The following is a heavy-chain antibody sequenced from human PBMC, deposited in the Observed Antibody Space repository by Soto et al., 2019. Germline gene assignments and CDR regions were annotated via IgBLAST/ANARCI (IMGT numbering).Heavy chain of an antibody. CDR2: IVVGSGNT. CDR1: GFTFTTSA. Sequence: ASVKVSCTASGFTFTTSAVQWVRQARGQRLEWIGWIVVGSGNTNYAQRFQERVTITRDMSASTAYMELSSLRSEDTAVYHCAADRGFPAYWGQGTLVTVSS. V-gene: IGHV1-58*01. D-gene: IGHD3-22*01. CDR3: AADRGFPAY. J-gene: IGHJ4*02.